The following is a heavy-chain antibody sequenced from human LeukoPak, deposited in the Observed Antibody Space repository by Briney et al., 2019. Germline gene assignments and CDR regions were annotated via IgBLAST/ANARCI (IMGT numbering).Heavy chain of an antibody. CDR2: IKQDGSEK. CDR3: ARYGTTVATGNVFDI. D-gene: IGHD4-17*01. J-gene: IGHJ3*02. CDR1: GFTSSSYT. V-gene: IGHV3-7*03. Sequence: GGSLRLSCAASGFTSSSYTMSWVRHAPGKGLEWVSHIKQDGSEKYYVDSVKGLFTIYRDNDKNSLYLQMNSLRAEDTAVYYCARYGTTVATGNVFDIWGQGTMVTVSS.